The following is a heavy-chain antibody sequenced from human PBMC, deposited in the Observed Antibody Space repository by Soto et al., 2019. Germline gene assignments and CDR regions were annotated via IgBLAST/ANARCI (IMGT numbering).Heavy chain of an antibody. CDR1: GGSISSGGYY. D-gene: IGHD2-2*01. V-gene: IGHV4-31*03. Sequence: QVQLQESGPGLVKPSQSLSLTCTVSGGSISSGGYYWSWIRQHPGKGLEWIGYIYYSGSTYYNLSLKSRITDSEKTFKDQSSLKLSSVLAAGTAVYYCARDQPPYCSSTSSRTPRRFDPWGKGTLATVSS. CDR3: ARDQPPYCSSTSSRTPRRFDP. J-gene: IGHJ5*02. CDR2: IYYSGST.